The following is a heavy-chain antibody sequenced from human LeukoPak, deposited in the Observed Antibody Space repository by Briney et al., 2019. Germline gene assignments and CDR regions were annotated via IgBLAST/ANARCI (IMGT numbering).Heavy chain of an antibody. CDR3: SGGYYSDY. CDR1: GGSVSSGSYY. D-gene: IGHD3-22*01. CDR2: IYYSGST. V-gene: IGHV4-61*01. J-gene: IGHJ4*02. Sequence: PSETLSLTCTVSGGSVSSGSYYWSWTRQPPGKGLEWIGYIYYSGSTNYNPSLKSRVTISVDTSKNQFSLKLSSVTAADTAVYYCSGGYYSDYWGQGTLVTVSS.